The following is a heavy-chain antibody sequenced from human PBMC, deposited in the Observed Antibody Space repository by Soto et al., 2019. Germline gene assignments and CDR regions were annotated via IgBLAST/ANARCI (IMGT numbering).Heavy chain of an antibody. CDR3: ARVLFSYSTSWDFDY. CDR2: FYYSGSP. J-gene: IGHJ4*02. D-gene: IGHD6-13*01. CDR1: GDSIRSSSHY. V-gene: IGHV4-39*02. Sequence: SETLSLTCTVSGDSIRSSSHYWAWNRQPPGKRLEWIGGFYYSGSPYYNPSLKSRVTMSVDTSKNSLYLQMHSLRAEDTAVYYCARVLFSYSTSWDFDYWGQGTLVTVSS.